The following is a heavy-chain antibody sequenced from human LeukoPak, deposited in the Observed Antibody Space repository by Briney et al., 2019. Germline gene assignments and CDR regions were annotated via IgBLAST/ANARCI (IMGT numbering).Heavy chain of an antibody. Sequence: KPSETLSLTCTVSGGSISSYYWSWIRQSPGKGLEWIGYIHYSGSTNYNPSLKSRVTMSVDTSKNQFSLKLSSVTAADTAVYYCARDGYYYDSSGYNLDYWGQGTLVTVSS. CDR1: GGSISSYY. V-gene: IGHV4-59*12. CDR2: IHYSGST. CDR3: ARDGYYYDSSGYNLDY. J-gene: IGHJ4*02. D-gene: IGHD3-22*01.